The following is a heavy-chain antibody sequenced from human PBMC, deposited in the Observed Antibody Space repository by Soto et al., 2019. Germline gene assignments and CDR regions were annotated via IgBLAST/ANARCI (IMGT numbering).Heavy chain of an antibody. V-gene: IGHV3-11*01. J-gene: IGHJ4*02. Sequence: QVHLEESGGGLVKPGGSLRLSCTASGFTFSDYYMGWIRQAPGKGLEWVSDISNSGRITHHADSVEGRFTISRDNAKNSLYLQMNSVRPEDSAIYYCARDHGGGGLTLEYWGQGTLVTVSS. CDR3: ARDHGGGGLTLEY. CDR2: ISNSGRIT. D-gene: IGHD3-16*01. CDR1: GFTFSDYY.